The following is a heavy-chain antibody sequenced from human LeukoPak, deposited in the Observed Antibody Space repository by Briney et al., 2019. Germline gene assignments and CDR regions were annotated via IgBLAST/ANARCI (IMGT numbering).Heavy chain of an antibody. CDR1: GYTFTGYY. Sequence: SVKVSCKASGYTFTGYYMHWVRQAPGQGLEWMGGIIPIFGTANYAQKFQGRVTITADESTSTAYMELSSLRSEDTAVYYCASRPHYYGSGSYAFDIWGQGTMVTVSS. J-gene: IGHJ3*02. CDR2: IIPIFGTA. V-gene: IGHV1-69*13. D-gene: IGHD3-10*01. CDR3: ASRPHYYGSGSYAFDI.